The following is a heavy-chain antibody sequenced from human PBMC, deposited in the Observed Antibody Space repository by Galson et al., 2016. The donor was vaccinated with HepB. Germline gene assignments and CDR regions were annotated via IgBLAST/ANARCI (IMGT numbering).Heavy chain of an antibody. CDR1: GYTFTSYY. V-gene: IGHV1-46*01. CDR3: ARQYCGGDCYADY. J-gene: IGHJ4*02. Sequence: SVKVSCKASGYTFTSYYMHWVRQAPGQGLEWMGIINPSGGSTSYAQKFQGRVTMTRDTSTSTVYMELSSLRYEDTAVYYCARQYCGGDCYADYWGQGTLVTVSS. CDR2: INPSGGST. D-gene: IGHD2-21*02.